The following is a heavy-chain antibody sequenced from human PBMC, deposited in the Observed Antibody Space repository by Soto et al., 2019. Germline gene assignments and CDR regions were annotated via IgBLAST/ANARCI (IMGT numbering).Heavy chain of an antibody. CDR3: ARGRIAARPIPRFDY. D-gene: IGHD6-6*01. CDR2: IYYSGST. V-gene: IGHV4-59*01. CDR1: GGSISSYY. J-gene: IGHJ4*02. Sequence: PSETLSLTCTVSGGSISSYYWSWIRQPPGKGLEWIGYIYYSGSTNYNPSLKSRVTISVDTSKNQFSLKLSSVTAADTAVYYCARGRIAARPIPRFDYWGQGTLVTVSS.